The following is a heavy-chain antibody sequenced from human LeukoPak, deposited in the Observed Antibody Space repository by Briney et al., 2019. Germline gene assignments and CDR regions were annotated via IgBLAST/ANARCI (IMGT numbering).Heavy chain of an antibody. CDR1: GFTFRSYW. J-gene: IGHJ4*02. CDR2: ISWDGGST. V-gene: IGHV3-43*01. D-gene: IGHD6-19*01. Sequence: GGSLRLSCAASGFTFRSYWMTWVRQAPGKGLEWVSLISWDGGSTYYADSVKGRFTISRDNSKNSLYLQMNSLRTEDTALYYCAKDRGSGWYGGTYFDYWGQGTLVTVSS. CDR3: AKDRGSGWYGGTYFDY.